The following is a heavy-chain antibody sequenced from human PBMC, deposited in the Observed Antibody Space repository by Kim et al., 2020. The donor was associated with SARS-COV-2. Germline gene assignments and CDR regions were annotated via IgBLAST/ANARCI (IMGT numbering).Heavy chain of an antibody. CDR3: ARDPHGALWSYPSGWFDP. D-gene: IGHD2-21*01. Sequence: SETLSLTCTVSGGSISSGDYYWSWIRQPPGKGLEWIGYIYYSGSTYYNPSLKSRVTISVDTSKNQFSLKLSSVTAADTAVYYCARDPHGALWSYPSGWFDPWGQGTLVTVSS. CDR1: GGSISSGDYY. V-gene: IGHV4-30-4*01. J-gene: IGHJ5*02. CDR2: IYYSGST.